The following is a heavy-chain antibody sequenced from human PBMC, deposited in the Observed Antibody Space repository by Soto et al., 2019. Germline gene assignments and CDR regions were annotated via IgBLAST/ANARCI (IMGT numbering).Heavy chain of an antibody. Sequence: QVQLVESGGGVVQPGRSLRLSCAASGFTFSSYAMHWVRQAPGKGLEWVAVISNDGSNKYYADSVKGRFTIARDNSKNTLYLQMNSLRAEDTAVYYWARDMGGSSSAGFDYWGQGTLVTVSS. J-gene: IGHJ4*02. CDR2: ISNDGSNK. V-gene: IGHV3-30-3*01. D-gene: IGHD6-6*01. CDR1: GFTFSSYA. CDR3: ARDMGGSSSAGFDY.